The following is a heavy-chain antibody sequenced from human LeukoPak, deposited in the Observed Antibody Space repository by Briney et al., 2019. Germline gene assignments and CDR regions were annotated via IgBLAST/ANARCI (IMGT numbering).Heavy chain of an antibody. CDR2: INPRGGST. J-gene: IGHJ4*02. CDR3: ARAYTPSYYDILTGYINHGYYFDY. CDR1: GYSFTSYY. D-gene: IGHD3-9*01. Sequence: ASVKVSCKASGYSFTSYYIHWVRQAPGQGLEWMAVINPRGGSTSYAQKFQDRVTMTRDMSTNTVYMELSSLRSEDTAVYYCARAYTPSYYDILTGYINHGYYFDYWGQGTLVTVSS. V-gene: IGHV1-46*01.